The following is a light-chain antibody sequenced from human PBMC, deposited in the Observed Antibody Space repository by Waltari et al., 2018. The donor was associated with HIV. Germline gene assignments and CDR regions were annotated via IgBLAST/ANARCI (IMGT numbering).Light chain of an antibody. CDR1: QSIGWR. J-gene: IGKJ5*01. CDR2: GAS. Sequence: EVVMTQSPATLSVSPGEGVTISCRASQSIGWRLAWYQQKPGQAPRLLIYGASNRDSGIPVRFSGSGSGTDFTLTISSVQSEDCAVYYCQQYNNWPPITFGQGTRLEIK. V-gene: IGKV3-15*01. CDR3: QQYNNWPPIT.